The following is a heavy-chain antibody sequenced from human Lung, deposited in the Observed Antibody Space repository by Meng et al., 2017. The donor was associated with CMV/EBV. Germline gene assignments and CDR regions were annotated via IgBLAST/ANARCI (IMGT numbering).Heavy chain of an antibody. CDR2: NSGSSDST. J-gene: IGHJ3*02. V-gene: IGHV3-23*01. CDR1: GFTFNSYA. D-gene: IGHD3-3*01. CDR3: ARDKQSSFGRRGAFDI. Sequence: SCAGSGFTFNSYALGWVRQAPGGGLEWVTSNSGSSDSTYYAESVKGRFTITRDSSKNTLYLQMNSLRAEDTALYYCARDKQSSFGRRGAFDIWGQGTMVTVSS.